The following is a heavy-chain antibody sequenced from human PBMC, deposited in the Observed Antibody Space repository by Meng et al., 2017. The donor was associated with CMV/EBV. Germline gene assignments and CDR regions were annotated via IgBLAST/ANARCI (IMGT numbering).Heavy chain of an antibody. V-gene: IGHV2-5*02. CDR1: GFLLSTSGVG. D-gene: IGHD4-17*01. CDR2: IYWDDDK. CDR3: ARGGLRGFDY. J-gene: IGHJ4*02. Sequence: QFTVKESGSTVGKPTTTLTLTCTFPGFLLSTSGVGVGWIRQPPGKALEWLALIYWDDDKRYSPSLKSRLTITKDTSKNQVVLTMTNMDPVDTATYYCARGGLRGFDYWGQGTLVTVSS.